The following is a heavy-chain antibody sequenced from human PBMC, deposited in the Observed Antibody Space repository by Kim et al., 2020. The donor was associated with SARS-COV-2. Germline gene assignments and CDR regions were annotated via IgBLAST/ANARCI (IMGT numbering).Heavy chain of an antibody. CDR3: ARTYSGSYYSWFDP. CDR2: ISYDGSNK. J-gene: IGHJ5*02. D-gene: IGHD1-26*01. CDR1: GFTFSSYA. V-gene: IGHV3-30*09. Sequence: GGSLRLSCAASGFTFSSYAMHWVRQAPGKGLEWVAVISYDGSNKYYADSLKGRFAISRDNSKNTLYLQMNSLRAEDTAVYFCARTYSGSYYSWFDPWCEGTLVNVSS.